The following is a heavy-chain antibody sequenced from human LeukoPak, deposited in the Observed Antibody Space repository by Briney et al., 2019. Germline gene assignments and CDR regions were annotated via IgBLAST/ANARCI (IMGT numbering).Heavy chain of an antibody. D-gene: IGHD3-3*01. J-gene: IGHJ6*02. CDR3: AREIGDYDFWSGTRGNGMDV. CDR2: ISYVETSK. Sequence: GGSLRLSCAASGFTFSIYAMSWVRQAPGKGLEWVAVISYVETSKYYADSVKGRFTISRDNSKNMVYLQMNSLRAEDTAVYYCAREIGDYDFWSGTRGNGMDVWGQGTTVTVSS. V-gene: IGHV3-30-3*01. CDR1: GFTFSIYA.